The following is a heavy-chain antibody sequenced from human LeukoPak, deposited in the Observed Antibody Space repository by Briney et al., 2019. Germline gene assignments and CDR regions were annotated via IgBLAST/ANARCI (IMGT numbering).Heavy chain of an antibody. D-gene: IGHD2-15*01. CDR3: SGQKPGDAFDI. Sequence: SETLSLTCTVSGGSISSYYWSWIRQPPGKGLEWIGEINHSGSTNYNPSLKCRVTISVDTSKNQFSLKLSSVTAADTAVYYCSGQKPGDAFDIWGQGTMVTASS. V-gene: IGHV4-34*03. J-gene: IGHJ3*02. CDR2: INHSGST. CDR1: GGSISSYY.